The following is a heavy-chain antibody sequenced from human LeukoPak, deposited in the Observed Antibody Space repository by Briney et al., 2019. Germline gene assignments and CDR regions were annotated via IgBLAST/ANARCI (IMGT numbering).Heavy chain of an antibody. D-gene: IGHD2-2*01. Sequence: VASVKVSCKASGGTFSSYAISWVRQAPGQGLEWMGRIIPIFGTANYAQKFQGRVTITTDESTSTAYMELSSLRSDDTAVYYCANVVPAARYWFDPWGQGTLVTVSS. J-gene: IGHJ5*02. CDR2: IIPIFGTA. CDR1: GGTFSSYA. CDR3: ANVVPAARYWFDP. V-gene: IGHV1-69*05.